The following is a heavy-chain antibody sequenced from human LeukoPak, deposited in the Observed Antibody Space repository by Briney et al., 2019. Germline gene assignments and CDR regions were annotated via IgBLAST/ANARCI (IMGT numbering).Heavy chain of an antibody. V-gene: IGHV3-7*01. D-gene: IGHD6-19*01. CDR2: IKQDGSEK. Sequence: GGSLRLSCAASGFIFSSYWMSWVRQAPGKGLEWVVNIKQDGSEKYYVDSVKGRFTIARDNSKKTLYLQMNNLRVEDTAVYYCARVQFQWFDPWGQGTLVTVSS. CDR1: GFIFSSYW. J-gene: IGHJ5*02. CDR3: ARVQFQWFDP.